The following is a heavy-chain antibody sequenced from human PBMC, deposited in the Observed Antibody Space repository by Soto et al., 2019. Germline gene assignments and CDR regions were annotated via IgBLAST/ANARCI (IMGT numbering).Heavy chain of an antibody. CDR3: ARLYGGSLFDY. D-gene: IGHD2-15*01. J-gene: IGHJ4*02. V-gene: IGHV4-39*01. Sequence: QLQLQESGPGLVKPSETLSLTCTVSGGSISSSSYYWGWIRQPPGKGLEWIGSFYYSGSTYYNPSPKSRVTIAVDTSKNQFSLKLSSVTAADTAVYYCARLYGGSLFDYWGQGTLVTVSS. CDR2: FYYSGST. CDR1: GGSISSSSYY.